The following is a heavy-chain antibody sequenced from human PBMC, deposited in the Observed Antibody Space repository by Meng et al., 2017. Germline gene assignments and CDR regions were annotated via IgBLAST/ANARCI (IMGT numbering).Heavy chain of an antibody. CDR1: GFTFSRYA. CDR3: ARVQQWLAYDY. CDR2: ISYDGSNK. D-gene: IGHD6-19*01. J-gene: IGHJ4*02. V-gene: IGHV3-30*01. Sequence: VQVVEAGGGVVQAGRSLRLSCAASGFTFSRYAMHWVRQAPGKGLEWVAVISYDGSNKYYADSVKGRFTISRDNSKNTLYLQMNSLRAEDTAVYYCARVQQWLAYDYWGQGTLVTVSS.